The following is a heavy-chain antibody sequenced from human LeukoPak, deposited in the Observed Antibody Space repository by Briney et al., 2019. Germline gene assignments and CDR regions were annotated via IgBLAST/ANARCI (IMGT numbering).Heavy chain of an antibody. Sequence: SETLSLTCTVSGGSISNYYWNWVRQSPGKGLEWIGYIYYSGSTSYNPSLKSRVTISVDTSKNQFTLNLSSVTAADTAVYHCARLRSGYNVFDSWGQGTLVTVSS. CDR3: ARLRSGYNVFDS. CDR1: GGSISNYY. D-gene: IGHD5-24*01. CDR2: IYYSGST. V-gene: IGHV4-59*01. J-gene: IGHJ4*02.